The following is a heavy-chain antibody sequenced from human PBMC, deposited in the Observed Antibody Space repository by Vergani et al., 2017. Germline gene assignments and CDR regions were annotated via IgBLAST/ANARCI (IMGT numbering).Heavy chain of an antibody. CDR3: ARDASLYSSSVADY. J-gene: IGHJ4*02. D-gene: IGHD6-6*01. CDR2: ISSSSSYI. CDR1: GFTFSSYS. V-gene: IGHV3-21*01. Sequence: VQLVQSGGGLVKPGGSLRLSCAASGFTFSSYSMNWVRQAPGKGLEWVSSISSSSSYIYYADSVKGRFTISRDNAKNSLYLQMNSLRAEDTAVYYCARDASLYSSSVADYWGQGTLVTVSS.